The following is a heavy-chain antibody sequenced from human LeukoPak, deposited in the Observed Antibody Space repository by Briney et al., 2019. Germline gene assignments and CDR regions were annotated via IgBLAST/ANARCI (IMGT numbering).Heavy chain of an antibody. Sequence: GGSLRLSCAASGFTFSGAAMYWVRQASGKGLEWLGRIRSRANNYATAYAASVEGRFTISRDDSKNTAYLQMNSLKTEDTAVYYCTRTYGSGGSYYYGMDVWGQGTTVTVSS. D-gene: IGHD3-10*01. CDR1: GFTFSGAA. CDR3: TRTYGSGGSYYYGMDV. CDR2: IRSRANNYAT. J-gene: IGHJ6*02. V-gene: IGHV3-73*01.